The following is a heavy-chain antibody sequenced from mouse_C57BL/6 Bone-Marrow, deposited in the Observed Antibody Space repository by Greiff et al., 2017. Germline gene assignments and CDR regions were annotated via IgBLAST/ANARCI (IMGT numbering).Heavy chain of an antibody. J-gene: IGHJ1*03. CDR2: FTLYSDAT. CDR3: AALYYYGSSYGWYFDV. D-gene: IGHD1-1*01. V-gene: IGHV1-49*01. CDR1: YFAFMASA. Sequence: LQESGAELVRPGSSVKLSCTASYFAFMASAMHWVKQRPGHGLEWIGSFTLYSDATEYTENFKGKATLTANTSSSTAYLQLSSLTSEDSAVYYCAALYYYGSSYGWYFDVWGTGTTVTVSS.